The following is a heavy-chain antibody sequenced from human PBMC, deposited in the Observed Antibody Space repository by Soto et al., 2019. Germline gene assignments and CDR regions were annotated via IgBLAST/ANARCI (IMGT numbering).Heavy chain of an antibody. CDR1: GASMSSGGYY. V-gene: IGHV4-39*01. Sequence: SETLSLTCTVSGASMSSGGYYWTWIRQSPGKGLEWIGYIYYSGSTYYNPSLKSRVTISVDTSRNQFSLKLSSVTAADTAVYYCARSTRVMVSGVVIITWFDPWGQGTLVTVS. D-gene: IGHD3-3*01. CDR2: IYYSGST. J-gene: IGHJ5*02. CDR3: ARSTRVMVSGVVIITWFDP.